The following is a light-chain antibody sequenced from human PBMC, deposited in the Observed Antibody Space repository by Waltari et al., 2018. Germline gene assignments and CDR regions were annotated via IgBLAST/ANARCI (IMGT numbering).Light chain of an antibody. CDR2: GVN. V-gene: IGLV2-8*01. CDR3: YSSAGSNNWV. Sequence: QPALTQPPSASGSPGQSVTIPCTGTSRDVGPYVSWYQQHPGKAPQLMIYGVNKRPSGVPDRFSGSKSGNTASLTVSGLQADDEADYYCYSSAGSNNWVFGGGTKLTVL. CDR1: SRDVGPY. J-gene: IGLJ3*02.